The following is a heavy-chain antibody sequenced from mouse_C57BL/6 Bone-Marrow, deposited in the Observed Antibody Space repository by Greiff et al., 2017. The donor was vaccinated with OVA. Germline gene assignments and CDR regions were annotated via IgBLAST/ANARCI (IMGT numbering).Heavy chain of an antibody. CDR2: INPGSGGT. J-gene: IGHJ2*01. D-gene: IGHD1-1*01. V-gene: IGHV1-54*01. CDR3: ASHYYGSSYDYFDY. Sequence: QVHVKQSGAELVRPGTSVKVSCKASGYAFTNYLIEWVKQRPGQGLEWIGVINPGSGGTNYNEKFKGKATLTADKSSSTAYMQLSSLTSEDSAVYFCASHYYGSSYDYFDYWGQGTTLTVSS. CDR1: GYAFTNYL.